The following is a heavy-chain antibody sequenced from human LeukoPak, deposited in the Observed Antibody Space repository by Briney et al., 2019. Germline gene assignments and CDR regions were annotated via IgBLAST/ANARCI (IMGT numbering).Heavy chain of an antibody. CDR2: IRSKPYGGTA. CDR1: GFTFSNAY. D-gene: IGHD2-2*01. V-gene: IGHV3-49*04. CDR3: TRWIGRQLARDY. J-gene: IGHJ4*02. Sequence: GGSLRLSCAASGFTFSNAYMSWVRQAPGKGLEWIGFIRSKPYGGTAEYAASVKGRFTISRDDSKSIAYLQMNSLKTEDTAVYYCTRWIGRQLARDYWGQGTLVTVSS.